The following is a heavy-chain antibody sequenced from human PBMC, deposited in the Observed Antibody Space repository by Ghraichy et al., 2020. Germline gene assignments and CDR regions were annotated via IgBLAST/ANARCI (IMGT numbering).Heavy chain of an antibody. D-gene: IGHD3-10*01. CDR3: ARGVEDLFGSGSYYSPVDY. Sequence: SVKVSCKASGGTFSSYAISWVRQAPGQGLEWMGGIIPIFGTANYAQKFQGRVTITADESTSTAYMELSSLRSEDTAVYYCARGVEDLFGSGSYYSPVDYWGQGTLVTVSS. CDR2: IIPIFGTA. J-gene: IGHJ4*02. CDR1: GGTFSSYA. V-gene: IGHV1-69*13.